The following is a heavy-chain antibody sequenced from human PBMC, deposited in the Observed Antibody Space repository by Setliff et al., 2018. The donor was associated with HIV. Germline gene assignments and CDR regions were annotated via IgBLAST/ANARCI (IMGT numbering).Heavy chain of an antibody. J-gene: IGHJ4*03. Sequence: PSETLSLTCIISDGSISNYYWSWFRQTPGKGLEWLGHIYYSGRTNYNPSLNSRVTISIDTSKNHFSLKLTSVTAADTAIYYCARESLAAFDIWGQGTLVTVSS. CDR3: ARESLAAFDI. V-gene: IGHV4-59*01. CDR2: IYYSGRT. CDR1: DGSISNYY.